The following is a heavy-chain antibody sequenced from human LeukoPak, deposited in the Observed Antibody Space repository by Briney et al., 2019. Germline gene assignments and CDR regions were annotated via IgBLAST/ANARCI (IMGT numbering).Heavy chain of an antibody. CDR1: GFIFSDYY. V-gene: IGHV3-11*04. CDR3: ARDRVGSADFWSGYYTGTFDY. J-gene: IGHJ4*02. Sequence: GGSLRLSCAASGFIFSDYYMSWIRQAPGKGLEWVSYISSSGTTAIYYADSVKDRFTIYRDNAKISLYLQMNSLRPEDTAVYYCARDRVGSADFWSGYYTGTFDYWGQGTLVTVSS. D-gene: IGHD3-3*01. CDR2: ISSSGTTAI.